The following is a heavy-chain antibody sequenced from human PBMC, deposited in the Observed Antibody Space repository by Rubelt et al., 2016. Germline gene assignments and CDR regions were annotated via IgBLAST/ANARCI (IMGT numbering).Heavy chain of an antibody. J-gene: IGHJ5*02. D-gene: IGHD1-1*01. CDR3: ARVSGTTNNWFDP. CDR2: VSAYNGNT. CDR1: GYTFTSYG. Sequence: QVQLVQSGAEVKKPGASVKVSCKASGYTFTSYGISWVRQAPGQGLEWMGWVSAYNGNTNYAQKLQGRVTMTTNTSTSTAYRELRSLRSDDTAVYYCARVSGTTNNWFDPWGQGTLVTVSS. V-gene: IGHV1-18*01.